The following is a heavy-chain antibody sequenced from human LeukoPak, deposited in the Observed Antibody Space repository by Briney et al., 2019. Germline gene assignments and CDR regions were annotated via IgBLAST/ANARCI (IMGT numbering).Heavy chain of an antibody. CDR2: ISYDGSNK. J-gene: IGHJ4*02. CDR1: GFTFSSHG. D-gene: IGHD3-3*01. V-gene: IGHV3-30*18. Sequence: PGRSLRLSCAASGFTFSSHGMHWVRQAPGKGLEWVAVISYDGSNKYYADSVKGRFTISRDNSKNTLYLQMNSLRAEDTAVYYCAKAGLYDFWSGYYNGFFDYWGQGTLVTVSS. CDR3: AKAGLYDFWSGYYNGFFDY.